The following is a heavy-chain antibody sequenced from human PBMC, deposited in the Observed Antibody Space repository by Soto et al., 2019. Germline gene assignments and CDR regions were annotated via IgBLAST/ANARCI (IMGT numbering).Heavy chain of an antibody. CDR3: AHRVLRAVFGLVTTTAIYFDF. J-gene: IGHJ4*02. V-gene: IGHV2-5*02. D-gene: IGHD3-3*01. CDR2: IYWDDDK. CDR1: GFSLTTSGVG. Sequence: QITLNESGPTVVKPTETLTLTCTFSGFSLTTSGVGVGWVRQSPGKAPEWLAFIYWDDDKRYSTSLKSRLTITKDPSKNRVVLTMANVDPADTATYYCAHRVLRAVFGLVTTTAIYFDFWGQGTPVVVSS.